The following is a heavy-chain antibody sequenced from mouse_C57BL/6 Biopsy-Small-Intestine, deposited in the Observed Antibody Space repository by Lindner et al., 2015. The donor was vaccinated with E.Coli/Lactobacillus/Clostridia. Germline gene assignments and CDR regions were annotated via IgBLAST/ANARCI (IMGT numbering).Heavy chain of an antibody. CDR2: IYPGYVNP. J-gene: IGHJ1*03. Sequence: VQLQESGPELVKPGASVKISCKASGYIFTDYHVNWVKQRPGQGLEWIGWIYPGYVNPKFNEKFKGKATLTVDTSSTTAYMQLSGLTSEDSAVYFCARRGWDHYWYFDVWCTGTTVTVSS. CDR1: GYIFTDYH. CDR3: ARRGWDHYWYFDV. D-gene: IGHD4-1*01. V-gene: IGHV1-84*01.